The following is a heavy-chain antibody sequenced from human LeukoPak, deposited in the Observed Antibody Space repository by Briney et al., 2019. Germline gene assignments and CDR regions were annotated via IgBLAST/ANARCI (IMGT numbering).Heavy chain of an antibody. CDR1: GGTFSSYA. CDR3: ARDRNYGSGSYYLFDY. CDR2: IIPIFGTA. D-gene: IGHD3-10*01. J-gene: IGHJ4*02. Sequence: ASVKVSCKASGGTFSSYAISWVRQAPGQGLEWMGGIIPIFGTANYAQKFQGRVTITADESTSTAYMELSSLRSEDTAVYYCARDRNYGSGSYYLFDYWGQGTLVTVSS. V-gene: IGHV1-69*13.